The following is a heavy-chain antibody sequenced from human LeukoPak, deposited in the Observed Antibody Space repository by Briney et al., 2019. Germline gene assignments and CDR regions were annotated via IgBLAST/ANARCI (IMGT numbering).Heavy chain of an antibody. CDR2: IYCSGST. V-gene: IGHV4-59*11. D-gene: IGHD1-14*01. CDR3: ASTPGYYYYMDV. Sequence: SETLSLACTVSGGSISSHYWSWIRQPPGKGLEWIGYIYCSGSTNYNPSLKSRVTISVDTSKNQFSLKLSSVTAADTAVYYCASTPGYYYYMDVWGKGTTVTVSS. J-gene: IGHJ6*03. CDR1: GGSISSHY.